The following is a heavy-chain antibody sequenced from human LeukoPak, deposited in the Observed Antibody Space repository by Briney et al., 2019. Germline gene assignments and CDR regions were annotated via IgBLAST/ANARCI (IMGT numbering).Heavy chain of an antibody. V-gene: IGHV1-58*01. J-gene: IGHJ4*02. D-gene: IGHD6-13*01. CDR2: IVVGSGNT. Sequence: GTSVKVSCKASGFTFTSSAVQWVRQARGQRLKWIGWIVVGSGNTNYAQKFQERVTITRDMSTSTAYMELSSLRSEDTAVYYCAAESIAAAGDFDYWGQGTLVTVSS. CDR3: AAESIAAAGDFDY. CDR1: GFTFTSSA.